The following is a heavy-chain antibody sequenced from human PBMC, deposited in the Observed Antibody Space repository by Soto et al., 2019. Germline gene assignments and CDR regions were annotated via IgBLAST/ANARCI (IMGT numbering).Heavy chain of an antibody. V-gene: IGHV4-34*01. CDR3: ARIGYYDSSGYWKGYYGMDV. CDR2: INHSGST. Sequence: SGTLSLTCAVYGGSFSGYYWSWIRQPPGRGLEWIGEINHSGSTNYNPSLKSRVTISVDTSKNQFSLKLSSVTAADTAVYYCARIGYYDSSGYWKGYYGMDVWGQGTTVTVSS. D-gene: IGHD3-22*01. CDR1: GGSFSGYY. J-gene: IGHJ6*02.